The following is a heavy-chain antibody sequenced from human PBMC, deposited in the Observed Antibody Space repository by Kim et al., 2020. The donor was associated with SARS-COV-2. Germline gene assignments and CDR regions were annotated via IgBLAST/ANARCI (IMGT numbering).Heavy chain of an antibody. D-gene: IGHD6-13*01. CDR1: GYSISSGYY. V-gene: IGHV4-38-2*02. Sequence: SETLSLTCTVSGYSISSGYYWGWIRQPPGKGLEWIGSIYHSGSTYYNPSLKSRVTISVDTSKNQFSLKLSSVTAADTAVYYCARDRVIADPYYYYGMDVWGRGATVTVSS. CDR3: ARDRVIADPYYYYGMDV. J-gene: IGHJ6*02. CDR2: IYHSGST.